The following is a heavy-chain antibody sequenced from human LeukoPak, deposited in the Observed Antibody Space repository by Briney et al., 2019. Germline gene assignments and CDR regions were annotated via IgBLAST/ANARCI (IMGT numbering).Heavy chain of an antibody. CDR2: ISAYNGNT. J-gene: IGHJ3*02. V-gene: IGHV1-18*01. D-gene: IGHD3-3*01. CDR3: ARSTWEADYDFWSGSDDAFDI. CDR1: GYTFTNYG. Sequence: ASVKVSCKASGYTFTNYGITWVRQAPGQGLEWMGWISAYNGNTNYAQKLQGRVTMTTDTSTSTAYMELRSLRSDDTAVYYCARSTWEADYDFWSGSDDAFDIWGQGTMVTVSS.